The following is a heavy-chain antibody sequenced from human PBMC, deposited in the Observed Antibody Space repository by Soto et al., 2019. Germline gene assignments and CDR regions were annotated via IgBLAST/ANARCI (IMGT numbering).Heavy chain of an antibody. CDR2: IYPGDSDT. CDR1: GYRFTNYW. D-gene: IGHD1-26*01. CDR3: ARQLESQTLLSLDY. J-gene: IGHJ4*02. Sequence: PGESLKISCEGSGYRFTNYWIAWVRQMPGRGLEWMGIIYPGDSDTRYSPSFRGQVTISVDKSISTAYLQWSSLTASDTAMYYCARQLESQTLLSLDYWGQGTLVTVSS. V-gene: IGHV5-51*01.